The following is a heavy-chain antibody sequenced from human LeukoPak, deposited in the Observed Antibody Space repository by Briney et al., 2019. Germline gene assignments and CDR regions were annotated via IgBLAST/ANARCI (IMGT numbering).Heavy chain of an antibody. CDR2: AKNKANGYTT. J-gene: IGHJ3*02. D-gene: IGHD2-15*01. CDR1: GFTFDDHY. V-gene: IGHV3-72*01. CDR3: ANSPLVGYCSGGSCYRGAFDI. Sequence: GGSLRLSCSAPGFTFDDHYMDWVRQAPGKGLEWVGRAKNKANGYTTLYAASVRGKFTISRDDSKNSLYLQMNSLETEDTAVYYCANSPLVGYCSGGSCYRGAFDIWGQGTMVTVSS.